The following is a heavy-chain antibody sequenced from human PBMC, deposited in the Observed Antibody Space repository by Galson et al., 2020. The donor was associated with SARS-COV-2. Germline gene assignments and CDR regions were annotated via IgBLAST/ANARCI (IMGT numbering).Heavy chain of an antibody. CDR1: GFTFSSYA. D-gene: IGHD4-17*01. CDR3: APEARVTTDYAY. J-gene: IGHJ4*02. Sequence: GGSLRLSCAASGFTFSSYAMSWVRQAPGKGLEWVSTIGASGRSTYIADSVKGRFTISRDNSKNTVYLQMNSLRAEDTAVYYCAPEARVTTDYAYWGQGTLVTVSS. V-gene: IGHV3-23*01. CDR2: IGASGRST.